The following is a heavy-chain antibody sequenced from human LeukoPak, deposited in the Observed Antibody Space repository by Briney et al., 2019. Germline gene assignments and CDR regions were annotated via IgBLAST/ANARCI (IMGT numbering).Heavy chain of an antibody. CDR3: ARGSSCRLYYFDY. CDR1: GFTFNSYA. J-gene: IGHJ4*02. V-gene: IGHV3-48*04. Sequence: GGSLRLSCAASGFTFNSYAMDWLRQAPGEGLEWVSYISSSSGTNYYADSVKGRFTISRDNAKNSLYLQMNYLRAEDTAVYYCARGSSCRLYYFDYWGQGALVTVSS. CDR2: ISSSSGTN.